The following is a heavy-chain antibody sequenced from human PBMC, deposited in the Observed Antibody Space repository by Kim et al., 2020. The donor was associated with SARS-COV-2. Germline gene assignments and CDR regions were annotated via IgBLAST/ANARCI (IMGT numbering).Heavy chain of an antibody. V-gene: IGHV3-21*01. CDR3: AREPNWNYHY. CDR1: GFTFSSYS. Sequence: GGSLRLSCAASGFTFSSYSMNWVRQAPGKGLEWVSSISSSSYIYYADSVKGRFTISRDNAKNSLYLQMNSLGAEDTAVYYCAREPNWNYHYWGQGTLVTVSS. D-gene: IGHD1-7*01. CDR2: ISSSSYI. J-gene: IGHJ4*02.